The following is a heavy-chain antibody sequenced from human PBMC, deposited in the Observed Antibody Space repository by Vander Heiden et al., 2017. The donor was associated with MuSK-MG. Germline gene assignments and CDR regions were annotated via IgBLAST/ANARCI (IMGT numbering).Heavy chain of an antibody. CDR1: GGSFSGYY. J-gene: IGHJ4*02. CDR2: INHSGST. CDR3: ARALAYCGGDCYTDY. Sequence: GLLRLRVRGLLEPSETLSLTCAVYGGSFSGYYWSWLRQPPGKGLEWIGEINHSGSTNYNPSLKSRVTISVDTSKNQFSLKLSSGTAADTAVYYCARALAYCGGDCYTDYWGQGTRVTVSS. V-gene: IGHV4-34*01. D-gene: IGHD2-21*02.